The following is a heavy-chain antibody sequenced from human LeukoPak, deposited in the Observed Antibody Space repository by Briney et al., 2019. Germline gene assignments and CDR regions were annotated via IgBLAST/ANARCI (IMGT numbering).Heavy chain of an antibody. CDR1: GFTFSSYG. Sequence: GGSRRLSCAASGFTFSSYGMHWVRQAPGKGLEWVAVIWYDGSNKYYADSVKGRFTISRDNSKNTLYLQMNSLRAEDTAVYYCAREETSGLQWLVRYYYYGMDVWGQGTTVTVSS. D-gene: IGHD6-19*01. V-gene: IGHV3-33*01. J-gene: IGHJ6*02. CDR3: AREETSGLQWLVRYYYYGMDV. CDR2: IWYDGSNK.